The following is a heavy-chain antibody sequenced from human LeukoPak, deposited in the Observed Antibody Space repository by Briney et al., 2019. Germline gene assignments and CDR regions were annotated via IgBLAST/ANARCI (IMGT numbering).Heavy chain of an antibody. CDR2: IYYSGST. V-gene: IGHV4-39*01. Sequence: SETLSLTCTVSGGSISSSSYYWGWIRQPPGKGLEWIGSIYYSGSTYYNPSLKSRVTISVDTSKNQFSLKLSSVTAADTAVYYCAINSGSYSDWFDPWGQGTLVTVSS. CDR3: AINSGSYSDWFDP. D-gene: IGHD1-26*01. J-gene: IGHJ5*02. CDR1: GGSISSSSYY.